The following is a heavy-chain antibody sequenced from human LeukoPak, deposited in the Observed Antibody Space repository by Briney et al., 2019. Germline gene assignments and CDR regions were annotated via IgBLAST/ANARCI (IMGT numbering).Heavy chain of an antibody. V-gene: IGHV1-18*01. J-gene: IGHJ5*02. CDR2: ISGYTGNT. Sequence: ASVKLSCKASGYTFSSYGISWVRQAPGQGLEWMGWISGYTGNTNYAQNLQGRVTMTKDTSTSTAYMELRSLRSEDTALYYCARSSWFGGRSEWRWFDPWGQGTLVTVSS. CDR3: ARSSWFGGRSEWRWFDP. CDR1: GYTFSSYG. D-gene: IGHD3-10*01.